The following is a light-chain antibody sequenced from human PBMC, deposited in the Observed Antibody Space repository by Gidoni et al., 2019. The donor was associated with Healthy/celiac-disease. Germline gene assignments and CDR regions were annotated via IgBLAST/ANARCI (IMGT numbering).Light chain of an antibody. CDR3: QQYGSSPPWT. J-gene: IGKJ1*01. Sequence: ELVLPQSPGTLSLSPGERATLSCRASQSVSSIYLAWYQQKPGQAPRLPIYGASSRATGIPDRFSGSGSGTDFTLTISRLEPEDFAVYYCQQYGSSPPWTFGQGTKVEIK. V-gene: IGKV3-20*01. CDR1: QSVSSIY. CDR2: GAS.